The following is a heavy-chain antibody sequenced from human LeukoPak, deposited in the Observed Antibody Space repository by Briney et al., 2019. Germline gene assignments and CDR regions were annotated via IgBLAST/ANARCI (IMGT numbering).Heavy chain of an antibody. Sequence: PGGSLRLSCAASGFTFSSYGMHWVRQAPGKGLEWVAVISYDGSNKYYADSVKGRFTISRDNSKNTLYLQMNSLRAEDTAVYYCAKALGGITMVREDYFDYWGQGTLVTVSS. D-gene: IGHD3-10*01. CDR2: ISYDGSNK. V-gene: IGHV3-30*18. CDR1: GFTFSSYG. J-gene: IGHJ4*02. CDR3: AKALGGITMVREDYFDY.